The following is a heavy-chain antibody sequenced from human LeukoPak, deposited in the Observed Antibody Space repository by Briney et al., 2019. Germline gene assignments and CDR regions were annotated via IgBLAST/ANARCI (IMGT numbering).Heavy chain of an antibody. D-gene: IGHD1-7*01. CDR3: AREANSGAFDI. CDR1: GFTFSGSA. J-gene: IGHJ3*02. Sequence: KSGGSLRLSCAASGFTFSGSAMHWVRQASGKGLEWVGRIRSKANSYATAYAASVKGRFTISRDDSKNTLYLQMNSLRAEDTAVYYCAREANSGAFDIWGQGTMVTVSS. V-gene: IGHV3-73*01. CDR2: IRSKANSYAT.